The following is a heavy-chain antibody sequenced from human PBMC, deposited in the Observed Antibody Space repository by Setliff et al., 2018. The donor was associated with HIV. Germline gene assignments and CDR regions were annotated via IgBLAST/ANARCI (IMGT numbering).Heavy chain of an antibody. CDR3: ARGRRNEWELLLLAFDM. CDR1: AGSFSGYY. Sequence: SETLSLTCAVYAGSFSGYYWSWIRQPSGKGLEWSGEINHSGSTNYNPSLKSRVTISVDTAKNQFSLKLSSVTAADTAVYYCARGRRNEWELLLLAFDMWGQGTMVTVSS. V-gene: IGHV4-34*01. J-gene: IGHJ3*02. CDR2: INHSGST. D-gene: IGHD1-26*01.